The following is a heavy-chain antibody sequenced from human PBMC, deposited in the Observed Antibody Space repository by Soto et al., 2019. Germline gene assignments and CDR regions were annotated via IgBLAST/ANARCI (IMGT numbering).Heavy chain of an antibody. Sequence: PGGSLRLSCAASGFTFSSYAMSWVRQAPGKGLEWVSAISGSGGSTYYADSVRGRFTISGDNSKNTVNLQMNSLRAEDTAVYYCARDPWAADYWGQGTLVTVSS. CDR1: GFTFSSYA. CDR3: ARDPWAADY. J-gene: IGHJ4*02. V-gene: IGHV3-23*01. CDR2: ISGSGGST. D-gene: IGHD3-16*01.